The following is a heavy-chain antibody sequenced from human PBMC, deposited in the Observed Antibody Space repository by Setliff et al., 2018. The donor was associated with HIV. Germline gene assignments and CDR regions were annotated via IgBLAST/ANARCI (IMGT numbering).Heavy chain of an antibody. CDR1: GGSVTSYY. Sequence: SETLSLTCTVSGGSVTSYYWSWIRQPAGKRLEWIGRISISGDTNYNPSLKSRATMSLDTSKNQFSLKLNSVTAADTAMYYCARDHTTGVDYWGQGTLVTVSS. V-gene: IGHV4-4*07. CDR3: ARDHTTGVDY. D-gene: IGHD4-4*01. CDR2: ISISGDT. J-gene: IGHJ4*02.